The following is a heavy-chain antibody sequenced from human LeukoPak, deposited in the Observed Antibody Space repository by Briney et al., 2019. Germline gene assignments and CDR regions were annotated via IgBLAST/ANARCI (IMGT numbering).Heavy chain of an antibody. CDR1: GGSFSGYY. J-gene: IGHJ5*02. D-gene: IGHD5-18*01. CDR2: INHSGST. V-gene: IGHV4-34*01. Sequence: SETLSLTCAVYGGSFSGYYWSWIRQPPGKGLEWIGEINHSGSTNYNPSLKSRVTISVDTSKNQFSLKLSSVTATDTAVYCCAGQIQHTSGSWGQGSLVPVSS. CDR3: AGQIQHTSGS.